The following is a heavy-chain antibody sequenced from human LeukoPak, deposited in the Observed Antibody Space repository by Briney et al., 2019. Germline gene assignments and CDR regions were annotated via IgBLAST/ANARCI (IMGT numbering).Heavy chain of an antibody. D-gene: IGHD3-10*01. Sequence: GGSLRLSCAASGFTVSSNYMSWGRQAPGKGLEGVSVVYSGGSTYYADSVKGRFTISRDNSKNTLYLQMNSLRAEDTAVYYCARDRDYYGSGSYGGNWFDPWGQGTLVTVSS. J-gene: IGHJ5*02. CDR3: ARDRDYYGSGSYGGNWFDP. V-gene: IGHV3-66*01. CDR2: VYSGGST. CDR1: GFTVSSNY.